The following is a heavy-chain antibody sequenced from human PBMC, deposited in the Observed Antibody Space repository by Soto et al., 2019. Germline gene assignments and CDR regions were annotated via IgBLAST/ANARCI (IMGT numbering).Heavy chain of an antibody. CDR2: VSMDSDTI. CDR1: GFDFSTYS. CDR3: ARLYYDYV. D-gene: IGHD3-3*01. J-gene: IGHJ6*02. Sequence: PGGSLRLSCTASGFDFSTYSMNWVRQAPGKGLEWIAYVSMDSDTIHYADSVKGRFNISRDDPENSLYLQMNSLRDEDTATYYCARLYYDYVWGQGTTVTVSS. V-gene: IGHV3-48*02.